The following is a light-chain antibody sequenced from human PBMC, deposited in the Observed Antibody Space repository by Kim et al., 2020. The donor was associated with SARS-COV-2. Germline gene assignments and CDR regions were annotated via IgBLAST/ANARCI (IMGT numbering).Light chain of an antibody. Sequence: RQTATLICTGNSNNGGPQGTSWLQQHQGHPPKLLSYRNNNRPSGISERFSASRSGDTASLTITGLQPEDEADYYCSAWDRSLNAVVFGGGTQLTVL. CDR3: SAWDRSLNAVV. J-gene: IGLJ2*01. CDR1: SNNGGPQG. V-gene: IGLV10-54*04. CDR2: RNN.